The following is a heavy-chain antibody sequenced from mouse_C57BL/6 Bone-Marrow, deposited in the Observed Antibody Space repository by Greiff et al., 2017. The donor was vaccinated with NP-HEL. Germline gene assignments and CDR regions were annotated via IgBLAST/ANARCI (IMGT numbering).Heavy chain of an antibody. CDR3: ARGGDYVYFDY. D-gene: IGHD2-4*01. CDR2: IYPRSGNT. Sequence: VQVVESGAELARPGASVKLSCKASGYTFTSYGISWVKQRTGQGLEWIGEIYPRSGNTYYNEKFKGKATLTADKSSSTAYMELRSLTSEDSAVYFCARGGDYVYFDYWGQGTTLTVSS. J-gene: IGHJ2*01. CDR1: GYTFTSYG. V-gene: IGHV1-81*01.